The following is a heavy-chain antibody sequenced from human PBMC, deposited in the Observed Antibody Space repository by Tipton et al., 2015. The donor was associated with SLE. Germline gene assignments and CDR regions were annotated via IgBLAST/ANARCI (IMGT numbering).Heavy chain of an antibody. CDR2: IKQDGSEK. Sequence: SLRLSCAASGFTFSSYWMSWVRQAPGKGLEWVANIKQDGSEKYYVDSVKGRLTISRDNAKNSLYLQMNSLGVDDSGVYYCSAWFNYWGRGTTVTVSS. CDR3: SAWFNY. V-gene: IGHV3-7*01. D-gene: IGHD3-9*01. J-gene: IGHJ4*02. CDR1: GFTFSSYW.